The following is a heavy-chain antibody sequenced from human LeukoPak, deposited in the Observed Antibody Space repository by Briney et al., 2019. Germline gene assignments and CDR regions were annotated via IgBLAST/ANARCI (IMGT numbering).Heavy chain of an antibody. D-gene: IGHD3-22*01. CDR1: GGSFSGYY. V-gene: IGHV4-59*10. J-gene: IGHJ3*02. CDR3: ATTLYYYDSSGYADAFDI. CDR2: IYTSGST. Sequence: PSETLSLTCAVYGGSFSGYYWNWIRQPAGKGLEWIGRIYTSGSTNYNPSLKSRVTMSVDTSKNQFSLKLSSVTAADTSVYYCATTLYYYDSSGYADAFDIWGQGTMVTVSS.